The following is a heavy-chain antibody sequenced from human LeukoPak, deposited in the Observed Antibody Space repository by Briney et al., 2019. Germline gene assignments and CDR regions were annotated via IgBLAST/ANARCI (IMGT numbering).Heavy chain of an antibody. Sequence: PGGSLRLSCAASGFTFSSYSMNWVRQAPGKGLEWVSSISSSSSYIYYADSVKGRFTISRDNTKNSLYLQMNSLRAEDTAVYYCARADWDTAMIDYWGQGTLVTVSS. CDR3: ARADWDTAMIDY. V-gene: IGHV3-21*01. J-gene: IGHJ4*02. CDR1: GFTFSSYS. CDR2: ISSSSSYI. D-gene: IGHD5-18*01.